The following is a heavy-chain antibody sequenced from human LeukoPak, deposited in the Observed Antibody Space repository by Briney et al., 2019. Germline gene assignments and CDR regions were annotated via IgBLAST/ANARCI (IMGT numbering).Heavy chain of an antibody. CDR2: MNPNSGNT. Sequence: GASVKVSCKASGYTFTSYDINWVRQATGQGLEWMGWMNPNSGNTGYAQKFRGRVTMTRNTSISTAYMELSSLRSEDTAVYYCARGRGGIATAGKDYWGQGTLVTVSS. D-gene: IGHD6-13*01. CDR3: ARGRGGIATAGKDY. V-gene: IGHV1-8*01. J-gene: IGHJ4*02. CDR1: GYTFTSYD.